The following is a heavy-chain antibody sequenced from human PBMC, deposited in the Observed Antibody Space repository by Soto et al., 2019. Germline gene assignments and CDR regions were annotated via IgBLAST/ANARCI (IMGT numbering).Heavy chain of an antibody. D-gene: IGHD3-22*01. CDR2: ILHIGST. Sequence: VQLQESGPGLVKPSGTLSLTCTVSGGSISTTNWWSWVRQSPGKGLEWIGEILHIGSTNYNTSLKSRVTISIDKSKNQCSLRLSSVTAADTAVYYCASGFDSDGLYNGGHPWGQGTLVSVSS. V-gene: IGHV4-4*02. J-gene: IGHJ5*02. CDR1: GGSISTTNW. CDR3: ASGFDSDGLYNGGHP.